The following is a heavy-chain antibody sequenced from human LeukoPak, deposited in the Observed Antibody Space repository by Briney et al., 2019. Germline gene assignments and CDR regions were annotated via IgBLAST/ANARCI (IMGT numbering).Heavy chain of an antibody. CDR1: GFTFSSYS. Sequence: GESLRLSCAASGFTFSSYSMNWVRQAPGKGLEWVSSISSSSSYIYYADSVKGRFTISRDNAKNSLYLQMNSLRAEDTAVYYCARGYITMAYFDYWGQGTLVTVSS. CDR3: ARGYITMAYFDY. D-gene: IGHD3-10*01. CDR2: ISSSSSYI. J-gene: IGHJ4*02. V-gene: IGHV3-21*01.